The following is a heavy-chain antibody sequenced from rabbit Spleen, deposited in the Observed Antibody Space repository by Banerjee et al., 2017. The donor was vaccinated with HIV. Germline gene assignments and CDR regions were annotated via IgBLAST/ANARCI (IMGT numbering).Heavy chain of an antibody. D-gene: IGHD8-1*01. J-gene: IGHJ6*01. CDR1: GFSFSYSYW. V-gene: IGHV1S45*01. CDR2: INAATAKP. Sequence: QEQLEESGGDLVKPEGSLTLTCTASGFSFSYSYWICWVRQAPGKGLEWIACINAATAKPVYATWAKGRFTISRTSSTTVTLQMTSLTVADTATYFCARDTGSSFSSYGMDLWGQGTLVTVS. CDR3: ARDTGSSFSSYGMDL.